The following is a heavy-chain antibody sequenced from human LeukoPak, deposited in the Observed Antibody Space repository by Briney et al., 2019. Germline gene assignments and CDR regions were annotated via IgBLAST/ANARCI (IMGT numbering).Heavy chain of an antibody. J-gene: IGHJ1*01. CDR3: ARDILTGSQSRFQH. V-gene: IGHV3-48*04. CDR2: ISSSGSTI. CDR1: GFTFSSYS. Sequence: GGSLRLSCAASGFTFSSYSMTWVRQAPGKGLEWISYISSSGSTIYYGDSEKGRFTISRDNAKNSLYLQMNSLRAEDTAVYYCARDILTGSQSRFQHWGQGTLVTVSS. D-gene: IGHD3-9*01.